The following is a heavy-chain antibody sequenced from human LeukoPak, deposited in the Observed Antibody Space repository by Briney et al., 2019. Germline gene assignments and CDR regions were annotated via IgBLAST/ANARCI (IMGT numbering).Heavy chain of an antibody. CDR3: ARSLNGDPPDFDC. CDR1: GFTFSGNW. CDR2: INGDGSTT. V-gene: IGHV3-74*01. J-gene: IGHJ4*02. D-gene: IGHD4-17*01. Sequence: GGSLRLSCAASGFTFSGNWMHWVRQAPGKGLVWVSRINGDGSTTTYADSVKGRFTISRDNSKNTLYLQMNSLGAEDTAVYYCARSLNGDPPDFDCWGQGTLVTVSS.